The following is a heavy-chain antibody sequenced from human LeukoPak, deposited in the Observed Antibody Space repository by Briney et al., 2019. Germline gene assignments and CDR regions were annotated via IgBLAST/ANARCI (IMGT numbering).Heavy chain of an antibody. Sequence: SETLSLTCTVSGGSISSYYWSWIRQVPGKGLEWIAYIYYIGSTDYNPSLKSRVTISVDTSKNQFSLNVSSVTAADTAVYYCAREGVKDYGSSYYYYGMDVWGQGTTVTVSS. CDR3: AREGVKDYGSSYYYYGMDV. CDR1: GGSISSYY. J-gene: IGHJ6*02. CDR2: IYYIGST. V-gene: IGHV4-59*12. D-gene: IGHD4-17*01.